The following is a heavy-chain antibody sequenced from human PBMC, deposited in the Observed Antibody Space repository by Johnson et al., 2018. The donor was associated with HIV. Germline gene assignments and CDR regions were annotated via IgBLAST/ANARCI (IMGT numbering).Heavy chain of an antibody. V-gene: IGHV3-15*01. J-gene: IGHJ1*01. CDR3: AKHRGLLGLRWAM. CDR1: GFTFSNAW. D-gene: IGHD3-10*01. Sequence: VQLVESGGGLVQPGGSLRLSCAASGFTFSNAWMTWVRQAPGKGLEWVGRSKSKTDGGTTDYAAPVKGRFTISRDDSKDTLYLQINSLRVEDTAVYKCAKHRGLLGLRWAMWG. CDR2: SKSKTDGGTT.